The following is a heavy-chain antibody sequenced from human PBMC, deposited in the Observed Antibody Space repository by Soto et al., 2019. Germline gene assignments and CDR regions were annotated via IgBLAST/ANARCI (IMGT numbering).Heavy chain of an antibody. CDR1: GYTFTSYG. V-gene: IGHV1-18*04. CDR3: ARTDGRKYYYYGMDV. J-gene: IGHJ6*02. CDR2: ISAYNGNT. Sequence: GASVKVSCKASGYTFTSYGISWVRQAPGQGLEWMGWISAYNGNTNYAQKLQGRATMTTDTSTSTAYMELRSLRSDDTAVYYCARTDGRKYYYYGMDVWGQGTTVTVSS.